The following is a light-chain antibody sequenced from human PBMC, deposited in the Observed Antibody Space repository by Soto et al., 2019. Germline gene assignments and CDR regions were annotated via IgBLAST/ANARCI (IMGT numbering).Light chain of an antibody. J-gene: IGLJ1*01. CDR1: SSDVGGYNS. V-gene: IGLV2-14*01. CDR3: SSFPSSITHV. Sequence: QSALTQPASVSGSPGQSITISCTGTSSDVGGYNSVSWYRQDPGKAPKLMIYDVTNRPSGVSNRFSRSKSGNTASLTISGLQAEDEADYYCSSFPSSITHVFGTGTKVTVL. CDR2: DVT.